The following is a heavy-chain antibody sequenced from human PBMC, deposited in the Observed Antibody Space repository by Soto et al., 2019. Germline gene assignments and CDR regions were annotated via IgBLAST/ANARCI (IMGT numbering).Heavy chain of an antibody. CDR3: AKMGGSKRGAWCSDF. D-gene: IGHD3-16*01. J-gene: IGHJ2*01. Sequence: EVQLLESGGGSIQPGGSLRLSCAASGFTFSNYAMSWVRQAPGKGLEWVSALNGNGVATFYADSVKGRFTISRDNSKNRCNVQMKNLRDEARAVYFCAKMGGSKRGAWCSDFGGGGPWSLSPQ. V-gene: IGHV3-23*01. CDR2: LNGNGVAT. CDR1: GFTFSNYA.